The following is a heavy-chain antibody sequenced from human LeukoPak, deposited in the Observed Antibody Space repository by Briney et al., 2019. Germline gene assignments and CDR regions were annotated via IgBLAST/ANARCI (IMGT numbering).Heavy chain of an antibody. D-gene: IGHD3-10*01. V-gene: IGHV1-69*04. CDR1: GGTFSSYA. Sequence: SVKVSCKASGGTFSSYAISWVRQAPGQGLEWMGRIIPILGIANYAQKFQGRVTITADRSTSTTYMELSSLRSEDTAVYYCARDYYGSGSYYNPSDYWGQGTLVTVSP. CDR2: IIPILGIA. J-gene: IGHJ4*02. CDR3: ARDYYGSGSYYNPSDY.